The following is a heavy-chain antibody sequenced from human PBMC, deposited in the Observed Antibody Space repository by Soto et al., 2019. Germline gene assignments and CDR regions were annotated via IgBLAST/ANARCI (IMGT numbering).Heavy chain of an antibody. CDR3: ARGRRTTVTIDY. J-gene: IGHJ4*02. CDR1: GGSFSGYY. V-gene: IGHV4-34*01. CDR2: INHSGST. Sequence: SETLSLTCAVYGGSFSGYYWSWIRQPPGKGLEWIGEINHSGSTNYNPSLKSRVTISVDTSKNQFSLKLSSVTAADTAVYYCARGRRTTVTIDYWGQGTLVP. D-gene: IGHD4-17*01.